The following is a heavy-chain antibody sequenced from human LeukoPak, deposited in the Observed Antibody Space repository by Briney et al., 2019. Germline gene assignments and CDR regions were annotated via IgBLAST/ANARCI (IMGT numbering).Heavy chain of an antibody. CDR3: ARTYYYGSGSYPFDY. D-gene: IGHD3-10*01. J-gene: IGHJ4*02. V-gene: IGHV4-34*01. Sequence: SETLSLTCAVYGGSFSGYYWSWIRQPPGKGLEWIGEINHSGSTNYNPSLKSRVTISVDTSKNQFSLKLSSVTAADTAVYYCARTYYYGSGSYPFDYWGQGTLVTVSS. CDR1: GGSFSGYY. CDR2: INHSGST.